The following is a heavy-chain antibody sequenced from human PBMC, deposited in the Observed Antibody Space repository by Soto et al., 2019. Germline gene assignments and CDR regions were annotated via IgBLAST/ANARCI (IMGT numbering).Heavy chain of an antibody. CDR2: IYYSGSTT. Sequence: SETLSLTCTVSGGSIDSFYWSWIRQFPGKGLDWIGYIYYSGSTTNYNPSLKSRATLSVDTSKNQFSLKLSSMTAADTAVYYCERTFLWSGYLPAFRDGMDVWGPGTTVTVSS. D-gene: IGHD3-3*01. V-gene: IGHV4-59*01. CDR3: ERTFLWSGYLPAFRDGMDV. J-gene: IGHJ6*02. CDR1: GGSIDSFY.